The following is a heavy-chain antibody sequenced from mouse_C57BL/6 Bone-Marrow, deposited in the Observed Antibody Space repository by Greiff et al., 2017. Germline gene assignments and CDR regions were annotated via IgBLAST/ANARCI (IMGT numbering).Heavy chain of an antibody. J-gene: IGHJ3*01. CDR1: GYTFTDYY. CDR2: INPYNGGT. D-gene: IGHD2-4*01. Sequence: VQLQQSGPVLVKPGASVKMSCKASGYTFTDYYMNWVKQSHGTSLEWIGVINPYNGGTSYNQQFKGKATLTVDKSSSTAYMELKRLTSEDAAVYYSAKTDDYDSSWFAYWGQGTLVTVSA. V-gene: IGHV1-19*01. CDR3: AKTDDYDSSWFAY.